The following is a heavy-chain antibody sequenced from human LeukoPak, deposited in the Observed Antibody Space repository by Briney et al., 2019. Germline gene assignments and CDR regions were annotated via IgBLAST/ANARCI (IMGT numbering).Heavy chain of an antibody. J-gene: IGHJ4*02. CDR1: GGSISSGGYY. CDR2: IYYSGST. Sequence: SETLSLTCTVSGGSISSGGYYWSWIRQHPGKGLEWIGYIYYSGSTYYNPSLKSRVTISVDTSKNQFSLKLSSVTAADMAVYYCAGSIVGHYYFDYWGQGTLVTVSS. V-gene: IGHV4-31*03. D-gene: IGHD2/OR15-2a*01. CDR3: AGSIVGHYYFDY.